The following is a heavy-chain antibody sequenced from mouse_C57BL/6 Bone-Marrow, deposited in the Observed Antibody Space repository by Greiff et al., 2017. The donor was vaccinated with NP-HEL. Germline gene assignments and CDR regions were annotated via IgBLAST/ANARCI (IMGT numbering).Heavy chain of an antibody. CDR1: GFSFNTYA. Sequence: EVKVEESGGGLVQPKGSLKLSCAASGFSFNTYAMNWVRQAPGKGLEWVARIRSKSNNYATYYADSVKDRFTISRDDSESMLYLQMNNLKTEDTAMYYCVGLRRFMDYWGQGTSVTVSS. D-gene: IGHD1-1*01. CDR3: VGLRRFMDY. CDR2: IRSKSNNYAT. V-gene: IGHV10-1*01. J-gene: IGHJ4*01.